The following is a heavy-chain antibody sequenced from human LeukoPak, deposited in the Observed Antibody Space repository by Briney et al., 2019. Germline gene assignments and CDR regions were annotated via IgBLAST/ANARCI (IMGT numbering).Heavy chain of an antibody. CDR3: AKGGHLDY. J-gene: IGHJ4*02. CDR2: IKYDGGEK. CDR1: GFSFSDYY. Sequence: GGSLRLSCAASGFSFSDYYMSWIRQAPGKGLEWVANIKYDGGEKYYVDSVKGRFTISRDNAKSSLYLQMDSLRAEDTAVYYCAKGGHLDYWGPGALVTVSS. V-gene: IGHV3-7*03.